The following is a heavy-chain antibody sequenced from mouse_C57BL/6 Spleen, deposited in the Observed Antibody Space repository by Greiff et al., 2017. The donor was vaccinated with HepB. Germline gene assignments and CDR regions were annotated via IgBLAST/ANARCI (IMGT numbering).Heavy chain of an antibody. Sequence: QSCKASGYTFTSYWMHWVKQRPGQGLEWIGEIDPSDSYTNYNQKFKGKSTLTVDKSSSTAYMQLSSLTSEDSAVYYCARSDYSNYGVSFDYWGQGTTLTVSS. J-gene: IGHJ2*01. CDR1: GYTFTSYW. D-gene: IGHD2-5*01. CDR2: IDPSDSYT. V-gene: IGHV1-69*01. CDR3: ARSDYSNYGVSFDY.